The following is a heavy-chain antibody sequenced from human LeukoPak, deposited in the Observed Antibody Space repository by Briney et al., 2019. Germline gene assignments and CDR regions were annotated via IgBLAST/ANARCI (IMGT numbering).Heavy chain of an antibody. Sequence: GGSLRLSCAASGFTFSSYEMNWVRQAPGKGLEWVSYISSSGSSIYCADSVKGRFTISRDNAKNSLYLQMNSLRAEDTAVYYCAELGITMIGGVWGKGTTVTISS. CDR1: GFTFSSYE. CDR2: ISSSGSSI. J-gene: IGHJ6*04. D-gene: IGHD3-10*02. CDR3: AELGITMIGGV. V-gene: IGHV3-48*03.